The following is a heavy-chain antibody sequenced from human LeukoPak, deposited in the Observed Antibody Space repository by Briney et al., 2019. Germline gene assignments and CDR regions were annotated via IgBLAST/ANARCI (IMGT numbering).Heavy chain of an antibody. D-gene: IGHD2-2*01. J-gene: IGHJ4*02. CDR1: AGSISNYY. V-gene: IGHV4-4*07. CDR2: ISSRGST. CDR3: ANPVLNYSSSTSCYDYFDY. Sequence: TSETLSLTCTVSAGSISNYYWSWIRQPAGKGLEWIGRISSRGSTNYNPSLKSRVTMSIDTSKNQFSLQLNSVTPEDTAVYYCANPVLNYSSSTSCYDYFDYWGQGTLVTVSS.